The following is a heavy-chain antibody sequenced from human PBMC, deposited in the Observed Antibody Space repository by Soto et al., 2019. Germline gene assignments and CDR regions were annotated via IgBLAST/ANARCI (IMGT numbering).Heavy chain of an antibody. Sequence: PSETLSLTCGVSGDSIGSGDYFWTWIRQPPGKGLEYIGYIYKTGKTYYNPSLKSRPFISLDTSMKQFSLNLASVSAADTAVYYCARAPKVSGSSQTRPDFWGQGTLVTVSS. J-gene: IGHJ4*02. CDR2: IYKTGKT. D-gene: IGHD6-6*01. V-gene: IGHV4-30-4*01. CDR3: ARAPKVSGSSQTRPDF. CDR1: GDSIGSGDYF.